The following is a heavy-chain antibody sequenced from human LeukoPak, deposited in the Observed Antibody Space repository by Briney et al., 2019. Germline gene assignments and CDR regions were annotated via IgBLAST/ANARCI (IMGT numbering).Heavy chain of an antibody. CDR1: GYSISSGYY. CDR3: ARVSSSWLTVSWFDP. J-gene: IGHJ5*02. CDR2: IYHSGST. D-gene: IGHD6-13*01. V-gene: IGHV4-38-2*02. Sequence: SETLSLTCTVSGYSISSGYYWGWIRQPPGKGLEWIGSIYHSGSTYYNPSLKSRVTISVDTSKNQFSLKLSSVTAADTAVYYCARVSSSWLTVSWFDPWGQGTLVTVSS.